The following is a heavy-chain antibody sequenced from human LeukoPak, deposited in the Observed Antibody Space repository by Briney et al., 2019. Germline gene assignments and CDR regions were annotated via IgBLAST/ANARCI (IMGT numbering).Heavy chain of an antibody. CDR1: GFTFSSYS. J-gene: IGHJ4*02. CDR2: ISSSSSTI. Sequence: GGSLRLSCAASGFTFSSYSMNWVRQAPGKGLEWVSYISSSSSTIYYADSVKGRFTISRDNAKNSLYLQMNSLRAEDTAVYYCARPALYSSSWYHFDYWGQGTLVTVSS. D-gene: IGHD6-13*01. V-gene: IGHV3-48*01. CDR3: ARPALYSSSWYHFDY.